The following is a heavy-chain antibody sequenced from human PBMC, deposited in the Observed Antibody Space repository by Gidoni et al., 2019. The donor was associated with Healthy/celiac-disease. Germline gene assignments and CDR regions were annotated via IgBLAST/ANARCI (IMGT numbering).Heavy chain of an antibody. J-gene: IGHJ4*02. D-gene: IGHD3-22*01. CDR3: ARDLRAVSAFDY. Sequence: EVQLVESGGGLVKPGGSLRLSCAASGFTFSSYSMNWVRQAPRKGLEWVSSISSSSSYIYYADSVKGRFTISRDNAKNSLYLQMNSLRAEDTAVYYCARDLRAVSAFDYWGQGTLVTVSS. V-gene: IGHV3-21*01. CDR1: GFTFSSYS. CDR2: ISSSSSYI.